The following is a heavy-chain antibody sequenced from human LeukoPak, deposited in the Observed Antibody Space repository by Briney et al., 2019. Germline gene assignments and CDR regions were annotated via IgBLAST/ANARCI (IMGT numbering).Heavy chain of an antibody. CDR3: ARVDTAMGSLDY. V-gene: IGHV3-33*08. Sequence: GGSLRLSCAASGFTFSNAWMSWVRQAPGKGMEGVAIVWYDGSNENYVDSVKGRFTISRDNAKNTLYLQMNSLGAEDTAVYFCARVDTAMGSLDYWGQGILVTVSS. CDR1: GFTFSNAW. CDR2: VWYDGSNE. J-gene: IGHJ4*02. D-gene: IGHD5-18*01.